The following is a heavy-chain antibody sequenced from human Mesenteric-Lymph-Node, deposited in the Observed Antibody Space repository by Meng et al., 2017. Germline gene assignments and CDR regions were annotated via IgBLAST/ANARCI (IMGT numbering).Heavy chain of an antibody. CDR3: ARDVSGSFCVDS. Sequence: GESLKISCAASGFTFSSYGMHWVRQAPGKGLEWVAVIWYDGSNKYYADSVKGRFTISRDNSKNTLYLEMNSLGTEDTAVYYCARDVSGSFCVDSWGQGTLVTVSS. D-gene: IGHD3-10*01. V-gene: IGHV3-33*01. CDR2: IWYDGSNK. J-gene: IGHJ4*02. CDR1: GFTFSSYG.